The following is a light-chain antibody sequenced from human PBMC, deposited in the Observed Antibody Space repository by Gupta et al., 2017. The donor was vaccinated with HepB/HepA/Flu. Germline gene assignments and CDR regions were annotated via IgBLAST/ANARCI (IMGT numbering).Light chain of an antibody. J-gene: IGKJ1*01. V-gene: IGKV1-39*01. Sequence: DIQMTQSPSSLSASVGDRVIIACRASQHIDNYLHWYQQKPGKPPKLLIYIASSLQSGVPSRFSGSGSGTDFTLTISSLQPEDFATYYCQQSFNSPQTFGQGTKVEIK. CDR3: QQSFNSPQT. CDR1: QHIDNY. CDR2: IAS.